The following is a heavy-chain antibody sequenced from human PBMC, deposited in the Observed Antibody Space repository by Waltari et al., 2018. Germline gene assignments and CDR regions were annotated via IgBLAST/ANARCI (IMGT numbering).Heavy chain of an antibody. D-gene: IGHD3-22*01. CDR1: GYTLTELS. CDR3: ATDPLYYYDKDY. CDR2: FGPEDGET. J-gene: IGHJ4*02. Sequence: QVQLVQSGAEVKKPGASVKVSCKVSGYTLTELSMHWVRQAPGKGLEWMGGFGPEDGETIYAQKFQGRVTRTEDTSTDTAYMELSSLRSEDTAVYYCATDPLYYYDKDYWGQGTLVIVSS. V-gene: IGHV1-24*01.